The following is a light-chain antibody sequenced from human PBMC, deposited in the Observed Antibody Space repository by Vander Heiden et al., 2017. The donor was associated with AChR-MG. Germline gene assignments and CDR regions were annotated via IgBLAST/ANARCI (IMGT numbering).Light chain of an antibody. V-gene: IGKV4-1*01. Sequence: DIVMTQSPDSLAVSLGERATINCRSSQSVLYSSNSKNYLAWYQQKPGQPPKLLIYWASTREYGVPDRFSGSGSEKDFTLTSSSLQDEDVAVYYWQQDISTLTFGGGTKVEIK. CDR3: QQDISTLT. CDR1: QSVLYSSNSKNY. J-gene: IGKJ4*01. CDR2: WAS.